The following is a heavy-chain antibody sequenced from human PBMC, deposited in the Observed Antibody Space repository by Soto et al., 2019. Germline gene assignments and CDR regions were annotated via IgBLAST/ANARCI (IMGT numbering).Heavy chain of an antibody. Sequence: SVKVSCKASGGTFSSYAISWVRQAPGQGLEWMGGIIPIFGTTNYAQKFQGRVTITADESTSTAYMELSSLRSEDTAVYYCARGQSGDYASYYYYGMDVWGQGTTVTVSS. D-gene: IGHD4-17*01. CDR3: ARGQSGDYASYYYYGMDV. V-gene: IGHV1-69*13. CDR1: GGTFSSYA. J-gene: IGHJ6*02. CDR2: IIPIFGTT.